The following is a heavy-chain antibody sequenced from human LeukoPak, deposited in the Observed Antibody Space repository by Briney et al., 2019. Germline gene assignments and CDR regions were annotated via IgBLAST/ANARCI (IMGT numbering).Heavy chain of an antibody. CDR2: ISGRGGTT. Sequence: GESLKISCAASGLTFSIYAMSWVRQAPGEGLEWGSAISGRGGTTYYADSVKGRFTISRDNSKNTLYLQMNSLRAEDTAVYYCAKEDCSSTSCWYFDYWGQGTLVTVSS. J-gene: IGHJ4*02. D-gene: IGHD2-2*01. CDR3: AKEDCSSTSCWYFDY. V-gene: IGHV3-23*01. CDR1: GLTFSIYA.